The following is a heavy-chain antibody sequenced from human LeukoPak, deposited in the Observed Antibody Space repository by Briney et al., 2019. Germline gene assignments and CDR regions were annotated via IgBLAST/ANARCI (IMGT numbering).Heavy chain of an antibody. CDR3: ARLDYYDSSGYLDYYYYYGMDV. Sequence: GESLKISCKGSGYSFTSYWIGWVRQMPGKGLEWMGIIYPGDSDTRYSPSFQGQVTISAGKSISTAYLQWSSLKASDTAMYYCARLDYYDSSGYLDYYYYYGMDVWGQGTTVTVSS. J-gene: IGHJ6*02. CDR1: GYSFTSYW. D-gene: IGHD3-22*01. CDR2: IYPGDSDT. V-gene: IGHV5-51*01.